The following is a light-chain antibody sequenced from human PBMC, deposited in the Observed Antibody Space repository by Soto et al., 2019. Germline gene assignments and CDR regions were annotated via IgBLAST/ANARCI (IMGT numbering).Light chain of an antibody. CDR1: QSVSSSY. J-gene: IGKJ1*01. CDR2: GAS. CDR3: QQYGSSPVT. Sequence: EIVLTQSPGTLSLSPGERATLSCRASQSVSSSYFAWYQQKPGQAPRLLIYGASSRATGLPDRCSGSGSGTDFTLTISRLEPEDFAVYYCQQYGSSPVTFGQGTQVEIK. V-gene: IGKV3-20*01.